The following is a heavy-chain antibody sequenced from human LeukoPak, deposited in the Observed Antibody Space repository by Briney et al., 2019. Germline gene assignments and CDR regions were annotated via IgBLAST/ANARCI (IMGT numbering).Heavy chain of an antibody. CDR3: ARAARVQSYDSSGYYPGY. Sequence: PGGSLRLSCAASGFTFSSYAMSWVRQAPGKGLEWVSAISGSGGSTYYADSVKGRFTISRDNAKNSLYLQMNSLRAEDTAVYYCARAARVQSYDSSGYYPGYWGQGTLVTVSS. J-gene: IGHJ4*02. CDR2: ISGSGGST. D-gene: IGHD3-22*01. CDR1: GFTFSSYA. V-gene: IGHV3-23*01.